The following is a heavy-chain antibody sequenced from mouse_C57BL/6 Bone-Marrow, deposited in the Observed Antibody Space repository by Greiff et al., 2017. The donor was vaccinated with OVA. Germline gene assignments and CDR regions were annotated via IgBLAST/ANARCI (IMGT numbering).Heavy chain of an antibody. D-gene: IGHD1-1*01. CDR2: IDPSDSYT. J-gene: IGHJ2*01. Sequence: QVQLQQSGAELVRPGTSVKLSCKASGYTFTSYWMHWVKQRPGQGLEWIGVIDPSDSYTNYNQKFKGKATLTVDTSSSTAYMQLSSLTSEDSAVYYCVRRGYYGGIFDYWGQGTTLTVSS. CDR3: VRRGYYGGIFDY. CDR1: GYTFTSYW. V-gene: IGHV1-59*01.